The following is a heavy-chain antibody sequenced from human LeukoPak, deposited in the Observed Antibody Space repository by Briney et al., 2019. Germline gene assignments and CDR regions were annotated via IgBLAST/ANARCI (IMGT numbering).Heavy chain of an antibody. CDR3: ARFSGRYGGNSFSFDY. V-gene: IGHV3-33*01. J-gene: IGHJ4*02. Sequence: QAGGSLRLSCAASGFTFSSYGMHWVRQAPGKGLEWVAVIWYDGSNKYYADSVKGRFTIFRDNSKNTLYLQMNSLRAEDTAVYYCARFSGRYGGNSFSFDYWGQGTLVTVSS. CDR1: GFTFSSYG. CDR2: IWYDGSNK. D-gene: IGHD4-23*01.